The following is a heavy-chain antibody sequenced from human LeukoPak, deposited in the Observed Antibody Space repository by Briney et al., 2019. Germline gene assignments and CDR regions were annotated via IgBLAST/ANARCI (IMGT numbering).Heavy chain of an antibody. CDR2: IIPIFGTA. Sequence: SVKVSCKASGGTFSSYAISWVRQAPGQGLEWMGGIIPIFGTANYAQKFQGRVTITTDESTSTAYMELSSLRSEDPAVYYCARGPLPSPPGSSQGFDYWGQGTLVTVSS. CDR3: ARGPLPSPPGSSQGFDY. D-gene: IGHD6-13*01. J-gene: IGHJ4*02. V-gene: IGHV1-69*05. CDR1: GGTFSSYA.